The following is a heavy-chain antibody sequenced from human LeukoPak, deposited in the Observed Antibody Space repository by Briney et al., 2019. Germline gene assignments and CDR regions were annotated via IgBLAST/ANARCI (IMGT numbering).Heavy chain of an antibody. V-gene: IGHV4-59*01. CDR1: GDSISYYY. CDR2: IYYSGNT. J-gene: IGHJ4*02. CDR3: ARVRGYSYDSSDFDY. D-gene: IGHD5-18*01. Sequence: PETLPHTCTVSGDSISYYYWSWIRQPPGKGLEWIGKIYYSGNTNYNPSLKSRVTISVDTSKNQFSLKLSSVTAADTAVYYCARVRGYSYDSSDFDYSGQGNLVTVSS.